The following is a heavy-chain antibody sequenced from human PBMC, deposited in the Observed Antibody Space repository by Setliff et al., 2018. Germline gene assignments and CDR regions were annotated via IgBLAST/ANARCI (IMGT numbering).Heavy chain of an antibody. Sequence: PGGSLRLSCAASGFTFSSYAMHWVRQAPGKGLEWVAVISYDGSNKYYADSVKGRFTISRDNSKNTLYLQMNSLRSEDTAVYYCARDAGGTISIAVFDYWGQGTLVTVSS. CDR2: ISYDGSNK. CDR1: GFTFSSYA. J-gene: IGHJ4*02. D-gene: IGHD6-19*01. V-gene: IGHV3-30-3*01. CDR3: ARDAGGTISIAVFDY.